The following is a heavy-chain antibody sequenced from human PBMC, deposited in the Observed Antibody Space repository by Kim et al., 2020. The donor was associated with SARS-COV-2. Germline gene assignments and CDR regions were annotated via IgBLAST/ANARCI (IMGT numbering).Heavy chain of an antibody. CDR1: GFPFSDYW. V-gene: IGHV3-7*01. CDR3: AREYKTFVFDS. CDR2: IKQDGSDE. Sequence: GGSLRLSCAASGFPFSDYWMNWVRQAPGKGLEWVANIKQDGSDETFADSVKGRFTISRDNAKNSLYLHLNSLRVEDTAVYYCAREYKTFVFDSWGQGALV. D-gene: IGHD1-1*01. J-gene: IGHJ5*02.